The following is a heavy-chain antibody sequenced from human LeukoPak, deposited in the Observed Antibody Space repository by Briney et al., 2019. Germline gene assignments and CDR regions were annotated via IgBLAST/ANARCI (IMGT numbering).Heavy chain of an antibody. V-gene: IGHV4-59*01. Sequence: SETLSLTCTVSGGSMSDYYWSWIRQPPGKGLEWIGYIYYTGSTNYNPSLKDRVTILIDTSKSQFSLKLSSVTAADTALYYCARDYTMTHASDIWGQGTLVTVSS. CDR2: IYYTGST. J-gene: IGHJ3*02. CDR1: GGSMSDYY. CDR3: ARDYTMTHASDI. D-gene: IGHD3-22*01.